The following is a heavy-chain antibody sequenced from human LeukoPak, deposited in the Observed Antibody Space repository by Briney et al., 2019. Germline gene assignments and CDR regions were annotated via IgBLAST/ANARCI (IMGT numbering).Heavy chain of an antibody. CDR1: GGSISSYY. Sequence: PSETLSLTCTVSGGSISSYYWSWIRQPPGKGLEWIGYIYYSGSTNYNPSLKSRVTISVDTSKNQFSLKLSSVTAADTAVYYRARHIRYFNWFPFDYWGQGTLVTVSS. CDR2: IYYSGST. J-gene: IGHJ4*02. CDR3: ARHIRYFNWFPFDY. V-gene: IGHV4-59*08. D-gene: IGHD3-9*01.